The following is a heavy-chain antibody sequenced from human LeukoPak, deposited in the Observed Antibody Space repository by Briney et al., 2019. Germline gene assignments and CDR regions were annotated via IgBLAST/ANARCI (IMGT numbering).Heavy chain of an antibody. D-gene: IGHD1-26*01. V-gene: IGHV4-59*01. CDR1: GGPISNFC. CDR2: TYDGGST. Sequence: SETLSLSCTVSGGPISNFCWSWIRQPPGKGLEWIGYTYDGGSTSYNPSLKSRVTISVDTSKNQFSLRLTSVTAADTAVYYCASVMGATDFDFWGQGTLVTVSS. CDR3: ASVMGATDFDF. J-gene: IGHJ4*02.